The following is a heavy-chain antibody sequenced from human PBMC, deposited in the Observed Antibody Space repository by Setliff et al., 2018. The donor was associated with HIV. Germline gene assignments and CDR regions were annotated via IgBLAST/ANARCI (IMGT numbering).Heavy chain of an antibody. CDR3: ARHGGEDNANPKGPFDS. CDR2: ISPDDSDS. V-gene: IGHV5-51*01. D-gene: IGHD3-16*01. J-gene: IGHJ4*02. CDR1: GYSFTSYW. Sequence: GESLKISCKGSGYSFTSYWIGWVRQMPGKGLEWMGIISPDDSDSRYSPSFQGQVTISADKSISTAYLQWSSLKASDTAIYYCARHGGEDNANPKGPFDSWGQGTQVTVSS.